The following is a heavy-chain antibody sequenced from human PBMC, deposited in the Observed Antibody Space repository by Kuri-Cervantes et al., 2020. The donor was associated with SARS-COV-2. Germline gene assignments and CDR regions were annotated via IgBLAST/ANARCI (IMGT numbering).Heavy chain of an antibody. V-gene: IGHV3-23*01. CDR3: ARCGFRSSGYYFGKTNYYYYYYMDV. D-gene: IGHD3-22*01. J-gene: IGHJ6*03. Sequence: GGSLRLSCAASGFTFSSYAMSWVRQAPGKGLEWVSAISGSGGSTYYADSVKGRFTISRDNSKNTLYLQMNSLRAEDTAVYYCARCGFRSSGYYFGKTNYYYYYYMDVWGKGATVTVSS. CDR2: ISGSGGST. CDR1: GFTFSSYA.